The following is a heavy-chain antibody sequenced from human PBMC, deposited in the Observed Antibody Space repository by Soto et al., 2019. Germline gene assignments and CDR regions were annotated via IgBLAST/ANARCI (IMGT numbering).Heavy chain of an antibody. CDR3: AGRVGDYESNCYLGY. V-gene: IGHV4-39*01. CDR2: IYYGGST. CDR1: GDSIRSSSYY. Sequence: TLSLTCTVSGDSIRSSSYYCGWIRQPPGKGLEWIGSIYYGGSTYSNPSLKRRVTISVDTSKNLCTLRLSYVSAADTAVYYCAGRVGDYESNCYLGYCRQRTLVIVSS. D-gene: IGHD3-22*01. J-gene: IGHJ4*02.